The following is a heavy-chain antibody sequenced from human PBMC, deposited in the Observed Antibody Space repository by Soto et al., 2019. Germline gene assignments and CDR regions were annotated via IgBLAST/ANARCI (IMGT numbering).Heavy chain of an antibody. D-gene: IGHD2-2*01. V-gene: IGHV5-10-1*01. J-gene: IGHJ6*02. CDR1: VYSFTSYW. Sequence: GESLKISCKGSVYSFTSYWISWVRQMAGRGLEWRGRIDPGDSYTNYSPSFQGHVTISADKSISTAYLQRSSLKASDTAMYYCARQILVVPAATTSSYYYGMDFWGQGTTVTISS. CDR2: IDPGDSYT. CDR3: ARQILVVPAATTSSYYYGMDF.